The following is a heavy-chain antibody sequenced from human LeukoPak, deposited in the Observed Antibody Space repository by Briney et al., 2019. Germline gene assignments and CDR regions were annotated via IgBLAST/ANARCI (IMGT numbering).Heavy chain of an antibody. J-gene: IGHJ4*02. V-gene: IGHV3-15*05. CDR1: GCTFSTAW. CDR2: IKSKTDGATT. D-gene: IGHD2-2*01. CDR3: SVEMPFDY. Sequence: GGSLRLSCAASGCTFSTAWMSWVRQAPGKGLEWVGRIKSKTDGATTDYAAPVKGRFIISRDDSESTLYLQMNGLRSEDTAVYYCSVEMPFDYWGQGTLVAVSS.